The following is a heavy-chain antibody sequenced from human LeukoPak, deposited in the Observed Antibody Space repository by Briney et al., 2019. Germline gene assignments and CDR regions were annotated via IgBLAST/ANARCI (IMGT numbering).Heavy chain of an antibody. V-gene: IGHV1-2*03. CDR1: ENTFSVYY. CDR3: ARRGFGSGSYLDS. Sequence: GASVKVSCKASENTFSVYYLHWVPQAPGQGLEWMGWINPSGGTNYAQQFQGRVTMTRDTSISTAYMELRRLRVYDTAVYYCARRGFGSGSYLDSWGQGTLVTVSS. CDR2: INPSGGT. D-gene: IGHD3-10*01. J-gene: IGHJ4*02.